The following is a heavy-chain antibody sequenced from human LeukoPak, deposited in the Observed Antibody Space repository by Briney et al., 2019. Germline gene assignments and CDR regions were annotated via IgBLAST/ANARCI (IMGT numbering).Heavy chain of an antibody. CDR2: IIPVFGTA. Sequence: GASVKVSCKASGATFTTYAIIWVRQAPGQGLEWMGGIIPVFGTANYAQRFQGRVTITTDESTSTAYMELTSLRSEDTAVYYCARGYCRSTSCFLDYWGQGTLVTVSS. V-gene: IGHV1-69*05. D-gene: IGHD2-2*01. J-gene: IGHJ4*02. CDR3: ARGYCRSTSCFLDY. CDR1: GATFTTYA.